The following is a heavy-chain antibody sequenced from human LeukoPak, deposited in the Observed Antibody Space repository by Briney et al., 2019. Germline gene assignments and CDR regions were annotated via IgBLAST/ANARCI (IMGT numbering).Heavy chain of an antibody. CDR3: ARAAFRQTVTNQLDY. V-gene: IGHV1-46*01. CDR2: INPSGGST. J-gene: IGHJ4*02. D-gene: IGHD1-14*01. Sequence: ASVKVSCKASGYTFTGYYMHWVRQAPGQGLEWMGLINPSGGSTSYAQKFQGRVTMTRDTSTSTVYMELSSLKSEDTAVYYCARAAFRQTVTNQLDYWGQGTLVTVSS. CDR1: GYTFTGYY.